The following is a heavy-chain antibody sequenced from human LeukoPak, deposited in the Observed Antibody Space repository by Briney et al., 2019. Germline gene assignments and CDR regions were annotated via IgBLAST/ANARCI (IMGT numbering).Heavy chain of an antibody. CDR3: AKPVSGGLAVTADWFHP. CDR1: GFAFSVYA. J-gene: IGHJ5*01. V-gene: IGHV3-23*01. Sequence: GGSPRLSCAASGFAFSVYAMSWLRQPPGKGLEWVSTISANSGTTSYAASVRGRFTISRDNSKNTLYLQLNTLRAADTATYYCAKPVSGGLAVTADWFHPWGQGTLVVVSS. CDR2: ISANSGTT. D-gene: IGHD6-19*01.